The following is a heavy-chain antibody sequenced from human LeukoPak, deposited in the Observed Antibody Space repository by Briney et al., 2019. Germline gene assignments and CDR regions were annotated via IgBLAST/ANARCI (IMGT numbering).Heavy chain of an antibody. CDR1: GFTFDDYA. CDR2: ISWEGDTT. D-gene: IGHD3-10*01. J-gene: IGHJ4*02. CDR3: TRDTDYGSATNYFDS. V-gene: IGHV3-43*01. Sequence: GGSLRLSCAASGFTFDDYAMHWVRQPPGRGLEWVALISWEGDTTYYADSVRGRFTISRDNSKSSMYLQMNSLRTEDTAFYYCTRDTDYGSATNYFDSWGQGTLVSVSS.